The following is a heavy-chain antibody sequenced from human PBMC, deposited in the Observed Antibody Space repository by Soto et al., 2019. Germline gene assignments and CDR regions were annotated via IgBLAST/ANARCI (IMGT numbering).Heavy chain of an antibody. Sequence: SETRWRTCTLSVGAIISEDCSLILQPPVKGLEWIGYIYYSGSTNYNPSLNSRVTISVDTSKNQFSLKLSSVTAADTAVYYCARDPPKLVASEPDLDICGKGQMVNVS. J-gene: IGHJ3*02. D-gene: IGHD6-6*01. CDR2: IYYSGST. V-gene: IGHV4-59*01. CDR3: ARDPPKLVASEPDLDI. CDR1: VGAIISED.